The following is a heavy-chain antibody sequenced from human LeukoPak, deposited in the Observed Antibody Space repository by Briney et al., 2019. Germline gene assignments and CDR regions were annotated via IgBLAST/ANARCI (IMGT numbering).Heavy chain of an antibody. Sequence: PSETLSLTFTVSGYSISSGYYWGWIRQPPGKGLEWIGSIYHSGSTYYNPSLKSRVTISVDTSKNQFSLKLSSVTAADTAVYYCARDALDYGAQPDRWGQGTLVTVSS. D-gene: IGHD4-17*01. CDR1: GYSISSGYY. CDR3: ARDALDYGAQPDR. CDR2: IYHSGST. V-gene: IGHV4-38-2*02. J-gene: IGHJ4*02.